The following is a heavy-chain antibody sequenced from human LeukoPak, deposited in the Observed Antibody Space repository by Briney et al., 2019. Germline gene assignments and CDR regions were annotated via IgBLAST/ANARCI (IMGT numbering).Heavy chain of an antibody. J-gene: IGHJ4*02. CDR1: GFTFSSYG. Sequence: TGGSLRLSCAASGFTFSSYGMHWVRQAPGKGLEWVAVIWYDGSNKYYADSVKGRFTISRDNSKNTLYLQMNSLRAEDTAVYYCASGDYYGSGSYYNGENYWGQGTLVTVSS. D-gene: IGHD3-10*01. V-gene: IGHV3-33*01. CDR3: ASGDYYGSGSYYNGENY. CDR2: IWYDGSNK.